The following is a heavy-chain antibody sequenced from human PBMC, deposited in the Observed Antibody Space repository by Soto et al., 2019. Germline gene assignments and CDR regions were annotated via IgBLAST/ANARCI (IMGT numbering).Heavy chain of an antibody. D-gene: IGHD6-13*01. CDR2: IGPERGDT. V-gene: IGHV1-2*02. CDR3: GTGRSGQTAVFY. J-gene: IGHJ4*02. CDR1: GYTFTGHY. Sequence: ASVKVSCKASGYTFTGHYIHWVRQAPEQGPEWVGEIGPERGDTRFAQKFQGRVTMTRDTSINTVYMEIKNLSPDDTAVYYCGTGRSGQTAVFYWGQGTPVTVSS.